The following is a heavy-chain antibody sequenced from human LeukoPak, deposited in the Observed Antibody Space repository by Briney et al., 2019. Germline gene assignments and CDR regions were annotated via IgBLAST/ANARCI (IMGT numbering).Heavy chain of an antibody. D-gene: IGHD2-2*01. J-gene: IGHJ6*03. Sequence: GGSLRLSCAVSGFTFSVYGMTWVRQAPGKGLEWLSHISSGGTTIYYADSVKGRFTVSRDNVEKSLFLQMNSLRVDDTAVYYCVRDFEVPAAAPDYYYFYYMDVWGTGTTVTVSS. CDR1: GFTFSVYG. V-gene: IGHV3-48*04. CDR2: ISSGGTTI. CDR3: VRDFEVPAAAPDYYYFYYMDV.